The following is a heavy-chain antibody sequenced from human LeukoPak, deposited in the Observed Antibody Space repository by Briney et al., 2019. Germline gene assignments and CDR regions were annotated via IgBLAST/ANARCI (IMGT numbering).Heavy chain of an antibody. CDR1: GGSISPHY. V-gene: IGHV4-59*11. D-gene: IGHD4-17*01. Sequence: SETLSLTCTVSGGSISPHYWTWVRQTPGKGLEWIGYISHSGLTNYNSALRSRVTLSVDTARNQLSLKLTSVTAADTAVYYCTREVSTVTFDYWGQGTLVTVSS. CDR2: ISHSGLT. CDR3: TREVSTVTFDY. J-gene: IGHJ4*02.